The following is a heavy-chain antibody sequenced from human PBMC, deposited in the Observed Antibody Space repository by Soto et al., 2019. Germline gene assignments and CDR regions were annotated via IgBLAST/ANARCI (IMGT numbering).Heavy chain of an antibody. CDR1: GGSISSYY. V-gene: IGHV4-59*01. J-gene: IGHJ4*02. D-gene: IGHD1-26*01. CDR3: ARVGDGHFDY. Sequence: PSETLSLTCAVSGGSISSYYRSWIRQPPGKGLEWIGYIYYSGSTNYNLSLKSRVTISVDTSKNQFSLNLTSVTAADTAIYYCARVGDGHFDYWGQGALVTVSS. CDR2: IYYSGST.